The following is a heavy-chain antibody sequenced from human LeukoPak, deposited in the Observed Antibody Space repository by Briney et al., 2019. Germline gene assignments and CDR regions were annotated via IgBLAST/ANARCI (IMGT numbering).Heavy chain of an antibody. D-gene: IGHD3-22*01. CDR2: IIPIFGTA. V-gene: IGHV1-69*01. Sequence: GGIIPIFGTANYAQKFQGRVTITADESTSTAYMELSSLRSEGTAVYYCARADSSGYYLSDYWGQGTLVTVSS. J-gene: IGHJ4*02. CDR3: ARADSSGYYLSDY.